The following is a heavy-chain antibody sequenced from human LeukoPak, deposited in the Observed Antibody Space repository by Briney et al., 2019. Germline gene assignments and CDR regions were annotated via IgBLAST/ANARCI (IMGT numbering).Heavy chain of an antibody. V-gene: IGHV4-61*02. Sequence: SQTLSLTCTVSGGSISSGSYYWSWIRQPAGKGLEWIGRIHTSGSTNYNPSLKSRVTISVDTFKNQFSLKLSSVTAADTAVYYCARSEADDYVWGSYRPGGALDYWGQGTLVTVSS. CDR3: ARSEADDYVWGSYRPGGALDY. D-gene: IGHD3-16*02. CDR1: GGSISSGSYY. CDR2: IHTSGST. J-gene: IGHJ4*02.